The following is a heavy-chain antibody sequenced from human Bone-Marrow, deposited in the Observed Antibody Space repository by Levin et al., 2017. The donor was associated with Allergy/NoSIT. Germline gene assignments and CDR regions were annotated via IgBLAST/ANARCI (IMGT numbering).Heavy chain of an antibody. CDR1: GFTFGDYA. CDR3: TRDIPLLQGSYYYGMDV. V-gene: IGHV3-49*03. D-gene: IGHD2/OR15-2a*01. J-gene: IGHJ6*02. CDR2: IRSKAYGGTT. Sequence: PGGSLRLSCTASGFTFGDYAMSWFRQAPGKGLEWVGFIRSKAYGGTTEYAASVKGRFTISRDDSKSIAYLQMNSLKTEDTAVYYCTRDIPLLQGSYYYGMDVWGQGTTVTVSS.